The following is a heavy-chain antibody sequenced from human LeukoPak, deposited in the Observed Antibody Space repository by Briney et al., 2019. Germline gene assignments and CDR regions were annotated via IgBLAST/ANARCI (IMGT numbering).Heavy chain of an antibody. V-gene: IGHV4-39*07. CDR1: GGSISSSSYY. D-gene: IGHD3-22*01. Sequence: SETLSLTCTVSGGSISSSSYYWGWIRQPPGKGLEWIGSIYHSGRTYYNSSLKSRVTISVDTSKNQFSLKLNSVTAADTAVYYCAREDYDTSGYYRPYWGQGTLVTVAS. CDR3: AREDYDTSGYYRPY. J-gene: IGHJ4*02. CDR2: IYHSGRT.